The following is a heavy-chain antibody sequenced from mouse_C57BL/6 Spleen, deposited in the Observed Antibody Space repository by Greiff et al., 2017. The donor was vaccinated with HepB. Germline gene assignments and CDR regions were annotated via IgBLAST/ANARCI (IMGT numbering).Heavy chain of an antibody. Sequence: VKLMESGPELVKPGASVKLSCKASGYTFTSYDINWVKQRPGQGLEWIGWIYPRDGSTKYNEKFKGKATLTVDTSSSTAYMELHSLTSEDSAVYFCARDYSNYEDAMDYWGQGTSVTVSS. CDR1: GYTFTSYD. D-gene: IGHD2-5*01. CDR2: IYPRDGST. CDR3: ARDYSNYEDAMDY. J-gene: IGHJ4*01. V-gene: IGHV1-85*01.